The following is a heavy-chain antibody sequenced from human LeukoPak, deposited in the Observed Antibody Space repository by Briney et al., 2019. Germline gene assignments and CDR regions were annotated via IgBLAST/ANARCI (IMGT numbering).Heavy chain of an antibody. J-gene: IGHJ4*02. CDR2: ISGSGGST. Sequence: PGGSLRLSCAASGFTFSSYAMSWVRQAPGKGLEWVSAISGSGGSTYYADSVKGRFTISGDNSKSTLYLQMNSLRAEDTAVYYCAKGSSDSWYSALEYWGQGTLVTVSS. CDR1: GFTFSSYA. D-gene: IGHD3-22*01. CDR3: AKGSSDSWYSALEY. V-gene: IGHV3-23*01.